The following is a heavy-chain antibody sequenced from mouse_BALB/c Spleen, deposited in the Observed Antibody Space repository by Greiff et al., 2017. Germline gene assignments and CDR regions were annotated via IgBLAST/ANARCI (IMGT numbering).Heavy chain of an antibody. CDR2: ISYDGSN. D-gene: IGHD2-14*01. CDR3: ARVGYRYDGFDY. CDR1: GYSITSGYY. Sequence: EVKLQESGPGLVKPSQSLSLTCSVTGYSITSGYYWNWIRQFPGNKLEWMGYISYDGSNNYNPSLKNRISITRDTSKNQFFLKLNSVTTEDTATYYCARVGYRYDGFDYWGQGTTLTVSS. J-gene: IGHJ2*01. V-gene: IGHV3-6*02.